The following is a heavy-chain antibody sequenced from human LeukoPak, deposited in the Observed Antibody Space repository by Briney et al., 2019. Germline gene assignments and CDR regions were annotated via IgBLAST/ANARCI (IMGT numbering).Heavy chain of an antibody. D-gene: IGHD6-6*01. CDR2: FDPEDGET. CDR1: GYTLTELS. V-gene: IGHV1-24*01. Sequence: ASVKVSCKVSGYTLTELSMHWVRQAPGKGLEWMGGFDPEDGETIYAQKFQGRVTMTEDTSTDKAYMELSSLRSEDTAVYYCATLTSIAARGYYYYMDVWGKGTTVTVSS. CDR3: ATLTSIAARGYYYYMDV. J-gene: IGHJ6*03.